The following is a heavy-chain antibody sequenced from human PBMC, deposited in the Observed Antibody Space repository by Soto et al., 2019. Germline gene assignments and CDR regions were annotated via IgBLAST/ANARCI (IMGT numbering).Heavy chain of an antibody. V-gene: IGHV3-23*01. Sequence: GGSLRLSCAASGFTFSSYAMCWVRQAPGKGLEWVSAISGSGGSTYYADSVKGRFTISRDNSKNTLYLQMNSLRAEDTAVYYCAKDRVLRFLEWPGASGYWGQGTLVTVSS. CDR2: ISGSGGST. CDR3: AKDRVLRFLEWPGASGY. J-gene: IGHJ4*02. D-gene: IGHD3-3*01. CDR1: GFTFSSYA.